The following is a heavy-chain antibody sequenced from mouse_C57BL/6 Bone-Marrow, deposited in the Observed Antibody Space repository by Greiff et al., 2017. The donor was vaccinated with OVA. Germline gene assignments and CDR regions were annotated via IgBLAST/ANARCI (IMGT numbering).Heavy chain of an antibody. CDR2: INPNNGGT. V-gene: IGHV1-26*01. D-gene: IGHD2-12*01. J-gene: IGHJ2*01. Sequence: VQLQQSGPELVKPGASVKISCKASGYTFTDYYMNWVKQSHGKSLEWIGDINPNNGGTSYNQKFKGKATLTVDKSSSTAYMELRSLTSEDSAVYYCARDPRPIAFFDDWGQGTTLTVSS. CDR3: ARDPRPIAFFDD. CDR1: GYTFTDYY.